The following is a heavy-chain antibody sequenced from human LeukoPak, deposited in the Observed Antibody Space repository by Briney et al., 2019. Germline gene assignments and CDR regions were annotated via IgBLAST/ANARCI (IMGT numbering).Heavy chain of an antibody. Sequence: GGSLRLSCTASGFTFGDYAMTWVRQAPGKGLEWVSAISGSGGSTYYADSVKGRFTISRDNSKNTLYLQMNSLRAEDTAVYYCAKDPTTVVLFDYWGQGTLITVSS. CDR3: AKDPTTVVLFDY. CDR2: ISGSGGST. D-gene: IGHD4-23*01. J-gene: IGHJ4*02. CDR1: GFTFGDYA. V-gene: IGHV3-23*01.